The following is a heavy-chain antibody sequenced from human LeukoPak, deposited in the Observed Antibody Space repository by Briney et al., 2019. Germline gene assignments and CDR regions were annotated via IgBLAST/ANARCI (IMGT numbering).Heavy chain of an antibody. CDR1: GGSISSSSYY. CDR2: IYYSGST. D-gene: IGHD6-19*01. CDR3: ASRGWYGWGFDY. J-gene: IGHJ4*02. V-gene: IGHV4-39*07. Sequence: KPSETLSLTCTVSGGSISSSSYYWGWIRQPPGKGLEWIGSIYYSGSTNYNPSLKSRVTISVDTSKNQFSLKLSSVTAADTAVYYCASRGWYGWGFDYWGQGTLVTVSS.